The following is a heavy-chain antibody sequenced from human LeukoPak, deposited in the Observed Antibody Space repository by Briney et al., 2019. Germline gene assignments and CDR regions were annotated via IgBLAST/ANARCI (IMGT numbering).Heavy chain of an antibody. Sequence: PSETLSLTCTVSDGSISGQYLSWIRQPPGKGLEWIAYIYSSGTTNDNPSFKARVSISLATSKNQSSLKLRSVTAADTAVYYCARGHLCGSSHVYSCGQGTLVTVSS. V-gene: IGHV4-59*11. J-gene: IGHJ4*02. CDR3: ARGHLCGSSHVYS. CDR1: DGSISGQY. D-gene: IGHD6-13*01. CDR2: IYSSGTT.